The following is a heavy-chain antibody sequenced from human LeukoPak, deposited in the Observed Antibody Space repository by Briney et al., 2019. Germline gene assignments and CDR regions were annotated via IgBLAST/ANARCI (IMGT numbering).Heavy chain of an antibody. D-gene: IGHD5-12*01. V-gene: IGHV4-4*02. CDR3: AILTSVDIVATSPSVY. Sequence: GSLRLSCAASGFTVSSNYMSWVRQPPGKGLEWIGEIYHSGSTNYNPSLKSRVTISVDKSKNQFSLKLSSVTAADTAVYYCAILTSVDIVATSPSVYWGQGTLVTVSS. CDR1: GFTVSSNY. CDR2: IYHSGST. J-gene: IGHJ4*02.